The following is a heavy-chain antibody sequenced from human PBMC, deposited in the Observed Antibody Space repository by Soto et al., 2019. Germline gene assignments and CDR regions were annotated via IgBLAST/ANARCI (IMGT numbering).Heavy chain of an antibody. CDR2: MNPNSGNT. V-gene: IGHV1-8*01. D-gene: IGHD6-13*01. CDR1: GYTFTSYD. J-gene: IGHJ4*02. Sequence: QVQLVQSGAEVKKPGASVKVSCKASGYTFTSYDINWVRQATGQGLEWMGWMNPNSGNTGYAQKFQGRVTMTRNTSISTADMELSSLRSEDTAVYYCARGVYSSSSVGYYFDYWGQGTLVTVSS. CDR3: ARGVYSSSSVGYYFDY.